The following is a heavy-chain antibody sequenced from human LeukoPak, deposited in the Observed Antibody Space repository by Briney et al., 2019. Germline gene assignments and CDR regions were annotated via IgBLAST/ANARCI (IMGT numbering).Heavy chain of an antibody. V-gene: IGHV3-30*03. Sequence: GGSLRPSCAASGFTFSSYGMHWVGQAPGKGLEGVAVISYDGSNKYYAASVKGRFTISRDNSKNTLYLQMNSLRAEDTAVYYCATSRLRFLEWLLPFDYWGQGTLVTVSS. CDR1: GFTFSSYG. D-gene: IGHD3-3*01. CDR3: ATSRLRFLEWLLPFDY. J-gene: IGHJ4*02. CDR2: ISYDGSNK.